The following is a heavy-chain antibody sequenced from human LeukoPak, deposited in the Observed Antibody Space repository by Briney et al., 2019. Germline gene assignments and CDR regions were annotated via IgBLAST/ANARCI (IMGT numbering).Heavy chain of an antibody. D-gene: IGHD4/OR15-4a*01. CDR3: AEGATMVATGDAFDI. V-gene: IGHV1-69*13. J-gene: IGHJ3*02. Sequence: ASVKVSCKASGGTFSCYAISWVRQAPGQGLEWMGGIIPIFGTANYAQKFQGRVTITADESTSTAYMELSSLRSEDTAVYYCAEGATMVATGDAFDIWGQGTMVTVSS. CDR1: GGTFSCYA. CDR2: IIPIFGTA.